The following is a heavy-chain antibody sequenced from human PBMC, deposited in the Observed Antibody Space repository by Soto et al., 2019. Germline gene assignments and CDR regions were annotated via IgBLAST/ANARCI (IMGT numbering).Heavy chain of an antibody. J-gene: IGHJ3*01. Sequence: GGSLRLSCAASGFTFSTYGMHWVRQAPGKGLEWVAVIWYDGSNKYYADSVKGRFTISRDNSKNTLYLQMNSLRAEDTAVYYCARDIRSDGGGYGTEWGQGTMVNVSS. CDR2: IWYDGSNK. V-gene: IGHV3-33*01. CDR3: ARDIRSDGGGYGTE. CDR1: GFTFSTYG. D-gene: IGHD5-18*01.